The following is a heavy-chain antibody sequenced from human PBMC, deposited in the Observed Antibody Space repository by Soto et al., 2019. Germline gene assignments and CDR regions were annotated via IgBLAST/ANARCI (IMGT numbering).Heavy chain of an antibody. V-gene: IGHV4-59*08. CDR2: IYYSGST. CDR3: AGTARRGDSHYGMDV. J-gene: IGHJ6*02. CDR1: GGSISSYY. D-gene: IGHD5-18*01. Sequence: SETLSLTCTVSGGSISSYYWSWIRQPPGKGLEWIGYIYYSGSTNYNPSLKSRVTISVDTSKNQFSLKLSSVTAADTAVYYCAGTARRGDSHYGMDVWGQGTTVIVSS.